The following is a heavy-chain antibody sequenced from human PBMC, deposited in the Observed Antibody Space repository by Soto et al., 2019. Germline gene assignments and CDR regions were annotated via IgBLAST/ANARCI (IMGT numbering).Heavy chain of an antibody. CDR3: ASEGAGSAPINI. Sequence: SETLSLTCTISGGSISTYYWSWIRQSPGKGLEWIGYISYLGNTNYNPSLKSRVTISVDTPKNQFSLKLDSVTAADTAMYYCASEGAGSAPINIWGPGTMVTVSS. V-gene: IGHV4-59*13. D-gene: IGHD6-25*01. CDR1: GGSISTYY. J-gene: IGHJ3*02. CDR2: ISYLGNT.